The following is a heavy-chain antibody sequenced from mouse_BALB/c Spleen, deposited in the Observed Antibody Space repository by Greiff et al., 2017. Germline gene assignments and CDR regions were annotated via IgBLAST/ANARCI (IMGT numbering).Heavy chain of an antibody. CDR2: IYPGDGDT. J-gene: IGHJ2*01. D-gene: IGHD1-1*01. Sequence: VQLQQSGPELVKPGASVKISCKASGYAFSSSWMNWVKQRPGQGLEWIGRIYPGDGDTNYNGKFKGKATLTADKSSSTAYMQLSSLTSVDSAVYFCATGYGSSLDYWGQGTTLTVSS. V-gene: IGHV1-82*01. CDR1: GYAFSSSW. CDR3: ATGYGSSLDY.